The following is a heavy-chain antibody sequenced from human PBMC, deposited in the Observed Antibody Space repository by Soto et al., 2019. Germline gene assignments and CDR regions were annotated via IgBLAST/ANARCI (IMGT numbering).Heavy chain of an antibody. J-gene: IGHJ6*03. V-gene: IGHV4-39*02. CDR2: FYYTGST. Sequence: QLQLQESGPGLVKPSETLSLTCVVSGDSMTRGSYYWAWIRQPPGKGLEWIGSFYYTGSTNYNPSLKGRVTVSADTSNKPFALRLTSVTAADTAVYYCARRLDFGSGYFTAPMDVWGKGTTVTVSS. D-gene: IGHD3-3*01. CDR3: ARRLDFGSGYFTAPMDV. CDR1: GDSMTRGSYY.